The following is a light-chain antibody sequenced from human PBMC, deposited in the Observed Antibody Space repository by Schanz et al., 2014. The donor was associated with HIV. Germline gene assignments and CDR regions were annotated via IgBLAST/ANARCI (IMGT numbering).Light chain of an antibody. V-gene: IGLV2-23*02. Sequence: QSALTQPASVSGSPGQSITISCTGTTSDIGTYDLVSWYQQHPGRAPKLLIYEVSKRPSGVSSRFSGSKSGSTASLTISGLHAEEGSDCYCWSFTVTITSLYVFGTGTKLTVL. CDR2: EVS. CDR3: WSFTVTITSLYV. J-gene: IGLJ1*01. CDR1: TSDIGTYDL.